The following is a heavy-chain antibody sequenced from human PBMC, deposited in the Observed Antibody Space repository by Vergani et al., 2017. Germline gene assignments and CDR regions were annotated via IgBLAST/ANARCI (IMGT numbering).Heavy chain of an antibody. CDR3: ARDLSLGWFDP. CDR1: GGSISSYY. Sequence: QVQLQESGPGLVKPSETLSLTCTVSGGSISSYYWSWIRQPPGKGLEWIGYIYYSGSTNYNPALKSRVTILVDTSKNQFSLKLSSVTAADTAVYYWARDLSLGWFDPWGQGTLVTVSS. J-gene: IGHJ5*02. V-gene: IGHV4-59*01. CDR2: IYYSGST. D-gene: IGHD3-16*01.